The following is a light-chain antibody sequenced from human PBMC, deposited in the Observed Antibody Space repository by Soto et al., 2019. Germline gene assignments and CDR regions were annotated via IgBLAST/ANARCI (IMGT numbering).Light chain of an antibody. CDR2: DVS. CDR3: SSYTTSNTRQIV. V-gene: IGLV2-14*01. CDR1: SSDVGGYNY. J-gene: IGLJ1*01. Sequence: CVLTQPASVSGSPGQGITISCTGTSSDVGGYNYVSWYQQHPGKAPKFMIYDVSNRPSGVSNRFSGSKSGNTASLTISGLQAEDEADYYCSSYTTSNTRQIVFGTGTKVTVL.